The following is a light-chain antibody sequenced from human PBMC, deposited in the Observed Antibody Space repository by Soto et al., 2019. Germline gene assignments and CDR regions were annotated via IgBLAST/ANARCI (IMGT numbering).Light chain of an antibody. CDR1: QSVSSNH. J-gene: IGKJ4*01. Sequence: EIVLTQSPGSLSLSPRERATLSCRASQSVSSNHLAWYQQKPGQAPRLLIYGASRRAAGIPDRFSGSGSGTDFTLTISRLEPEDFAVYYCQQYYSSLVTFGGGTKVEIK. CDR2: GAS. CDR3: QQYYSSLVT. V-gene: IGKV3-20*01.